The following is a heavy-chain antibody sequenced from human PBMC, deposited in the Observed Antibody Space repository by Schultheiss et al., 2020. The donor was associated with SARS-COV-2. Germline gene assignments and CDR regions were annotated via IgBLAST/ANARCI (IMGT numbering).Heavy chain of an antibody. J-gene: IGHJ4*02. Sequence: GGSLRLSCAASGFTFSSYGMHWVRQAPGKGLEWVSYISSSGSTIYYADSVKGRFTVSRDNAKSSLHLQMDSLRVEDTAVYYCARDDYLAVAATHSFHYWGQGTLVTVSS. V-gene: IGHV3-48*04. CDR2: ISSSGSTI. CDR3: ARDDYLAVAATHSFHY. CDR1: GFTFSSYG. D-gene: IGHD6-19*01.